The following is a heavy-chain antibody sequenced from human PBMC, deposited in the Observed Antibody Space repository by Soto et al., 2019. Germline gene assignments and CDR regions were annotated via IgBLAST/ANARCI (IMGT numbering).Heavy chain of an antibody. CDR1: GYSISSSNW. V-gene: IGHV4-28*01. CDR3: ARKNGVLDAFDI. J-gene: IGHJ3*02. CDR2: IYYSGST. D-gene: IGHD4-17*01. Sequence: QVQLQESGPGLVKPSDTLSLTCAVSGYSISSSNWWGWIRQPPGKGLEWIGYIYYSGSTYYNPSRKSRVTMSVDTSKNQFAPKLSSLTAVDTAVYYCARKNGVLDAFDIWGQGTMVTVSS.